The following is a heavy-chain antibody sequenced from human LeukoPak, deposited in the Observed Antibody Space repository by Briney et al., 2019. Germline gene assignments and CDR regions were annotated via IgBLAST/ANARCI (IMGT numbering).Heavy chain of an antibody. Sequence: ASVTVSCKASGGTFSDYAISWVRQAPGQGLEWMGGIISSFGAANYAQKFQGRVKITADESTSTVYMELSSLSSEDTAIYYCAGKEGSGSYNSDYWGQGTLVTVSS. CDR1: GGTFSDYA. CDR2: IISSFGAA. D-gene: IGHD3-10*01. J-gene: IGHJ4*02. CDR3: AGKEGSGSYNSDY. V-gene: IGHV1-69*13.